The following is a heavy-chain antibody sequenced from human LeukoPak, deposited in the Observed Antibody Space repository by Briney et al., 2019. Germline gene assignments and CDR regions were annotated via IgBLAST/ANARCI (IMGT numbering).Heavy chain of an antibody. CDR1: GYTFTSYG. V-gene: IGHV1-18*01. D-gene: IGHD3-16*02. CDR3: ARGNSPDYVWGSYRYMDPFDY. CDR2: ISAYNGNT. Sequence: ASVKVSCKASGYTFTSYGISWVRQAPGQGLEWMGWISAYNGNTNYAQKFQGRVTITADKSTSTAYMELSSLRSEDTAVYYCARGNSPDYVWGSYRYMDPFDYWGQGTLVTVSS. J-gene: IGHJ4*02.